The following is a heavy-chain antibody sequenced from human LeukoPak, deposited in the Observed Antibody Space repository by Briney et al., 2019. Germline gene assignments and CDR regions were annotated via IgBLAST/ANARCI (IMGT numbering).Heavy chain of an antibody. CDR2: ISAYNGNT. V-gene: IGHV1-18*01. CDR1: GYTFTSYG. D-gene: IGHD2-2*01. J-gene: IGHJ4*02. CDR3: ARGYCSSTSCYPFDY. Sequence: ASVKVSCKASGYTFTSYGISWVRQAPGQGLEWMGWISAYNGNTNYAQKLQGRVTMTIDTSTSTAYMELRSLRSDDTAVYYCARGYCSSTSCYPFDYWGQGTLVTVSS.